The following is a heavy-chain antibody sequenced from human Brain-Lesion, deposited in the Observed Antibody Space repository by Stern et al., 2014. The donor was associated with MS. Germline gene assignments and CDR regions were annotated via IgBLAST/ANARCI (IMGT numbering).Heavy chain of an antibody. CDR2: IYYSGTT. CDR1: GGSISSSTYY. Sequence: VQLVESGPGLVKPSETLSLTCSVSGGSISSSTYYWGWIRQPPGKGLEWIGSIYYSGTTYYNPSLKSRVTIDTSTNQLSLRLTSVTAADTAVYYCARHDGWLPHYWSQGTLVTVSS. CDR3: ARHDGWLPHY. J-gene: IGHJ4*02. V-gene: IGHV4-39*01. D-gene: IGHD5-12*01.